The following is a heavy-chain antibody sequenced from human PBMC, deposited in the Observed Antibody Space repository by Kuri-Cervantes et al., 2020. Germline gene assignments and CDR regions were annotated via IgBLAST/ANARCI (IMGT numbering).Heavy chain of an antibody. CDR1: GYSISSGYY. D-gene: IGHD7-27*01. Sequence: SQTLSLTCAVSGYSISSGYYWGWIRQPPGKGLEWIGSIYHSGSTYYNPFLKSRVTISVDTSKNQFSLKLSSVTAADTAVYYCARDLGSSPSTDNWFDPWGQGTLVTVSS. J-gene: IGHJ5*02. V-gene: IGHV4-38-2*02. CDR3: ARDLGSSPSTDNWFDP. CDR2: IYHSGST.